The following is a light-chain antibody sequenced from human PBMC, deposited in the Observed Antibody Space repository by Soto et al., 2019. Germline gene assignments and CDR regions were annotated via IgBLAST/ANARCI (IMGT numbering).Light chain of an antibody. CDR3: QQRGTWPLT. Sequence: EIVLTQSPATLSLSPGERATLSCRASQSVGSYLAWYQQKLGQAPRLLIYDASNRATGIPARFSGSGSGTDFTLTISNFEPEDFAVYYCQQRGTWPLTFGGGTKVEIK. J-gene: IGKJ4*01. CDR2: DAS. V-gene: IGKV3-11*01. CDR1: QSVGSY.